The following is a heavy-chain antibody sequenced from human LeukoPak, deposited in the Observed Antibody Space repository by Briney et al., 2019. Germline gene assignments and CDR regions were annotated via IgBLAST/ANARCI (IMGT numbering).Heavy chain of an antibody. J-gene: IGHJ4*02. V-gene: IGHV1-2*02. CDR3: ARVRLADERAWAY. D-gene: IGHD3-3*02. CDR2: ITPKSGDT. Sequence: ASVRVSCKASVYTFSDFYIHWVRHAPGQGLEYVGWITPKSGDTYSPQRFQGRVTMTRDASISTAYMELSSLRSDDTAVYFCARVRLADERAWAYWGQGTLVTVSS. CDR1: VYTFSDFY.